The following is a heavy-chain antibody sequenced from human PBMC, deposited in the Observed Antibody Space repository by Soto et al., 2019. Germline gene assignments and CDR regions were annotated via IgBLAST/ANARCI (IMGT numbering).Heavy chain of an antibody. CDR3: ARDRPHPHRIAVAGTGGMDV. Sequence: GGSLRLSCAASGFTFSSYAMHWVRQAPGKGLEWVAVISYDGSNKYYADSVKGRFTISRDNSKNTLYLQMNSLRAEDTAVYYCARDRPHPHRIAVAGTGGMDVWGQGTTVTVSS. CDR2: ISYDGSNK. V-gene: IGHV3-30-3*01. D-gene: IGHD6-19*01. J-gene: IGHJ6*02. CDR1: GFTFSSYA.